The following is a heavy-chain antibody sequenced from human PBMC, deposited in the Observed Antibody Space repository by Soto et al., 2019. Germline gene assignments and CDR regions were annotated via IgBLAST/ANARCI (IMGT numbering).Heavy chain of an antibody. V-gene: IGHV3-23*01. CDR3: AKDKAWVRITMIAANRAYNWFDP. CDR1: GFTFSSYA. Sequence: EVQLLESGGGLVQPGGSLRLSCAASGFTFSSYAMSWVRQAPGKGLEWVSAISGSGGSTYYADSVKGRFTISRDNSKNTLYLQMNSLRAEDTAVYYCAKDKAWVRITMIAANRAYNWFDPWGEGTLVTVSS. D-gene: IGHD3-22*01. J-gene: IGHJ5*02. CDR2: ISGSGGST.